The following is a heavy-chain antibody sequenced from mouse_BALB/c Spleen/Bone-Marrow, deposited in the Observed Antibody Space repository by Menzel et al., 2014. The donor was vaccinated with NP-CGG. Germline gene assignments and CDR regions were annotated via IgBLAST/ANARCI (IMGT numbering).Heavy chain of an antibody. CDR1: GYSFTTYW. CDR2: IHPSDSET. CDR3: TRGDGYGGFAY. Sequence: QVHVKQSGAELVRPGASVKLSCKTSGYSFTTYWMNWVKQRPGQGLEWIGMIHPSDSETKLNQKFKDKATLIVDKSSNPGFMELKSPTSEDSAVYYCTRGDGYGGFAYWGQGNLVTVSA. J-gene: IGHJ3*01. D-gene: IGHD2-2*01. V-gene: IGHV1-61*01.